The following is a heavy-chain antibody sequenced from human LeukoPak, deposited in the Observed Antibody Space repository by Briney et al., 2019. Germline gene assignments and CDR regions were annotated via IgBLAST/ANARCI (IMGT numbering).Heavy chain of an antibody. J-gene: IGHJ4*02. CDR3: ATTQTFDY. V-gene: IGHV3-7*03. D-gene: IGHD2-15*01. CDR2: VKQDGSEK. CDR1: GFTFSNYW. Sequence: GGSLRLSCTASGFTFSNYWMGWIRQAPGKGLEWVANVKQDGSEKYYVDSVKGRFSISRDNAKSSLDLQMTNLRAEDTAVYYCATTQTFDYWGQGTLVTVSS.